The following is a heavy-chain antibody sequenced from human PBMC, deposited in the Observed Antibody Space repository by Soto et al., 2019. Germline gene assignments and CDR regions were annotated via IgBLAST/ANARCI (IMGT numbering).Heavy chain of an antibody. J-gene: IGHJ4*02. CDR1: GFTFSSYA. Sequence: EVQLVESGGGLVQPGGSLRLSCAASGFTFSSYAMHWVRQAPGKGLEYVSAISSNGGSTYYENSVKGRFTISRDNSKNTIYLQMGSLRAEDMAVYYCASAGYSSSWYFGSGLFYFDYWGQGTLVTVSS. CDR3: ASAGYSSSWYFGSGLFYFDY. D-gene: IGHD6-13*01. CDR2: ISSNGGST. V-gene: IGHV3-64*01.